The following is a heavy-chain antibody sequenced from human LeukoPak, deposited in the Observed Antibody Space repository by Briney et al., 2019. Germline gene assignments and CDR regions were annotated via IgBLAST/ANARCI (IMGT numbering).Heavy chain of an antibody. CDR3: ARAFCSGATCYSMDY. CDR2: ISSDGSNK. V-gene: IGHV3-30*04. D-gene: IGHD2-15*01. CDR1: GFTFSSYA. J-gene: IGHJ4*02. Sequence: PGGSLRLSCAASGFTFSSYAMHWGRLAPGQGLEWVAVISSDGSNKYYADSVKGRFTISRDNAKNTLYLQMNSLRAEDTAVYYCARAFCSGATCYSMDYWGQGTLVTVSS.